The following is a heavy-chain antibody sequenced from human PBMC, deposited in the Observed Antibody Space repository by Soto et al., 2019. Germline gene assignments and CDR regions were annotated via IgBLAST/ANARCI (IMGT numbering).Heavy chain of an antibody. CDR1: GVTFSSYA. V-gene: IGHV3-66*01. D-gene: IGHD3-22*01. Sequence: PGGSLRLSCAASGVTFSSYAMSWVRQAPGKGLEWVSVIYSGGSTYYADSVKGRFTISRDNSKNTLYLQMNSLRAEDTAVYYCARALMYYYDSSGYYTSYGMDVWGQGTTVTVSS. CDR2: IYSGGST. J-gene: IGHJ6*02. CDR3: ARALMYYYDSSGYYTSYGMDV.